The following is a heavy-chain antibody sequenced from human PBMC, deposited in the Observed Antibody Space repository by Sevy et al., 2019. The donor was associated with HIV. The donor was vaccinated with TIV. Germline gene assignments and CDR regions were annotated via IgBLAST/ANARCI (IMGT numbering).Heavy chain of an antibody. J-gene: IGHJ6*02. CDR3: AGGGWNYPDYYYGMDV. D-gene: IGHD1-7*01. V-gene: IGHV4-59*01. CDR1: GGSISSYY. Sequence: SETLSLTCTVSGGSISSYYWSWIRQPPGKGLEWIRHIFYSGSTDSNPSLKSRVTISVDTSKNQFSLNLTSVTAADRAEYYWAGGGWNYPDYYYGMDVWGQGTTVTVSS. CDR2: IFYSGST.